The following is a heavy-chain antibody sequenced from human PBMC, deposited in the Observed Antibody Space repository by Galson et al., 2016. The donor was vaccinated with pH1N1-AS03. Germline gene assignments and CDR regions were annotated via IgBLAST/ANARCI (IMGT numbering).Heavy chain of an antibody. J-gene: IGHJ3*01. CDR2: IIPMLDVP. CDR3: AKGYSASPSGTFDV. V-gene: IGHV1-69*04. D-gene: IGHD1-14*01. Sequence: SVKVSCKASGGTFSTYAISWVRQAPGQGLEWMGRIIPMLDVPDYAQKFQVRVTITADKSTSTAYMELTNLRSEDTALYYCAKGYSASPSGTFDVWGQGTMVTGSS. CDR1: GGTFSTYA.